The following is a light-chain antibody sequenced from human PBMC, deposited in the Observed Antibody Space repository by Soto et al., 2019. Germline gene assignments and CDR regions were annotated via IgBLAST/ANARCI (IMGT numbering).Light chain of an antibody. Sequence: ALTQPASVSGSPGQSITISCTGTSSDVGGYNYVSWYQRHPGKAPKLMIYDVSNRPSGVSNRFSGSKSGNTASLTISGLQAEDEADYYCSSYTSSSTYVFGTGTKVTVL. CDR1: SSDVGGYNY. J-gene: IGLJ1*01. CDR2: DVS. V-gene: IGLV2-14*01. CDR3: SSYTSSSTYV.